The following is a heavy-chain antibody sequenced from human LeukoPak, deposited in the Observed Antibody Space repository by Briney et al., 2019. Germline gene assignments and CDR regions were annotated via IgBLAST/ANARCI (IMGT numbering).Heavy chain of an antibody. CDR2: IKQDGSEK. CDR3: ASKTDYYGSGGYGY. D-gene: IGHD3-10*01. J-gene: IGHJ4*02. CDR1: GFTFSSYW. Sequence: GGSLRLSCAASGFTFSSYWMSWVRQAPGKGLEWVANIKQDGSEKYYVDSVKGRFTISRDNAKNSLYLQMNSLRAEDTAVYYCASKTDYYGSGGYGYWGQGTLVTVSS. V-gene: IGHV3-7*01.